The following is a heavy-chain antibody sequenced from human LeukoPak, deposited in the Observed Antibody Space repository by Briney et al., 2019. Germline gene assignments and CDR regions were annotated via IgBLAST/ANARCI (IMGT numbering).Heavy chain of an antibody. CDR1: GFTFSSYG. D-gene: IGHD1-14*01. CDR3: ARPPGSINSYLDY. V-gene: IGHV3-30*03. J-gene: IGHJ4*02. CDR2: TSYDGSNK. Sequence: PGGSLRLSCAASGFTFSSYGMHWVRQAPGKGLEWVAVTSYDGSNKYYADSVKGRFTISRDNSKNTLYLQMNSLRAEDTAMYFCARPPGSINSYLDYWGQGNMVTVSP.